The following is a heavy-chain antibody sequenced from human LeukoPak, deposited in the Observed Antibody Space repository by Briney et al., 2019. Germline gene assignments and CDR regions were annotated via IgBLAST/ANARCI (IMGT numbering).Heavy chain of an antibody. CDR3: ARGGYYGSGNDFRFDP. V-gene: IGHV4-59*01. J-gene: IGHJ5*02. D-gene: IGHD3-10*01. CDR1: GCSISSYY. Sequence: SETLSLTCAVSGCSISSYYWSWIRQPPGKGLEWIGYIYYSGSTNYNPSLKSRVTISVDTSKNQFSLKLSSVTPADTAVYYCARGGYYGSGNDFRFDPWGQGTLVTVSS. CDR2: IYYSGST.